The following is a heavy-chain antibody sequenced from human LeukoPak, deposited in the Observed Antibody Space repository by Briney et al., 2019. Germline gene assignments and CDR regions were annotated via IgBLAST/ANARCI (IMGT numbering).Heavy chain of an antibody. CDR1: GFTFSSYW. V-gene: IGHV3-74*01. Sequence: GGSLRLSCAASGFTFSSYWMHWVRQAPGKGLVWVSRINSDGRSTSYADSVKGRFTISRDNAKNTLYLQMNSLRAEDTAVYYCARVYAVGVSRGHFDYWGQGTLVTVSS. J-gene: IGHJ4*02. CDR3: ARVYAVGVSRGHFDY. D-gene: IGHD3-16*01. CDR2: INSDGRST.